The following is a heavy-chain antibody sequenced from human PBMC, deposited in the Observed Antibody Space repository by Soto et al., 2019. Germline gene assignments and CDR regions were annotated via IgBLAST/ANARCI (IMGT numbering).Heavy chain of an antibody. CDR1: GFTFSSYS. Sequence: EVQLVESGGGLVQPGGSLRLSCAASGFTFSSYSMNRVRQAPGKGLEWVSYISSSSSTIYYADSVKGRFTISRDNAKNSLYLQMNSLRDEDTAVYYCARDRYSSSWYAPYYFDYWGQGTLVTVSS. CDR3: ARDRYSSSWYAPYYFDY. D-gene: IGHD6-13*01. V-gene: IGHV3-48*02. CDR2: ISSSSSTI. J-gene: IGHJ4*02.